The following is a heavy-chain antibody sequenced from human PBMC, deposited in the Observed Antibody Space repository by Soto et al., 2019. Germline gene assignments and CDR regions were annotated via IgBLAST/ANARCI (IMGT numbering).Heavy chain of an antibody. J-gene: IGHJ4*02. Sequence: TSETLSLTCAVYGGSFSGYYWSWIRQPPGKGLEWIGEINHSGSTNYNPSLKSRVTISVDTSKNQFSLKLSSVTAADTAVYYCARDYYDSTSFDYWGQGTLVTVSS. D-gene: IGHD3-22*01. CDR1: GGSFSGYY. CDR2: INHSGST. V-gene: IGHV4-34*01. CDR3: ARDYYDSTSFDY.